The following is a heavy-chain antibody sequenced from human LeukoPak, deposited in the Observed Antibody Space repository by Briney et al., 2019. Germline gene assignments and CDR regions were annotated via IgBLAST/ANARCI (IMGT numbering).Heavy chain of an antibody. J-gene: IGHJ6*02. CDR2: FDPEDGET. CDR3: AATTVMGVYYYYGMDV. Sequence: ASVKVSCKVSGYTLTELSMHWVRQAPGKGLEWMGGFDPEDGETIYAQKFQGRVTMTEDTSTDTAYMELSSLRSEDTAVYYCAATTVMGVYYYYGMDVWGQGTTVTVSS. CDR1: GYTLTELS. D-gene: IGHD4-11*01. V-gene: IGHV1-24*01.